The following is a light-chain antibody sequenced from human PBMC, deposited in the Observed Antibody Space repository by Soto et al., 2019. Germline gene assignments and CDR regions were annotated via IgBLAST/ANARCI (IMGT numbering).Light chain of an antibody. V-gene: IGLV2-11*01. CDR3: CSYAGNYTFGVL. CDR2: DVS. CDR1: SSDVGGYDY. J-gene: IGLJ2*01. Sequence: QSALIQPRSVSGSPGQSVTISCTGTSSDVGGYDYVSWYQQYPGKAPKLMIYDVSQRPSGVPDRFSGSKSGDTASLTISGLQAEDEADYHCCSYAGNYTFGVLFGGGTKLTVL.